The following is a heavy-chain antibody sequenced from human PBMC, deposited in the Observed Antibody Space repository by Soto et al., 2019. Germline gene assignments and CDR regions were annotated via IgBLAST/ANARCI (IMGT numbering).Heavy chain of an antibody. CDR3: ARARTPLTVTTSYFDY. Sequence: GGSLRLSCAASGFTFSSYAMHWVRQAPGKGLEWVAVISYDGSNKYYADSVKGRFTISRDNSKNTLYLQMNSLRAEDTAVYYCARARTPLTVTTSYFDYWGQGTLVTVSS. J-gene: IGHJ4*02. CDR2: ISYDGSNK. V-gene: IGHV3-30-3*01. CDR1: GFTFSSYA. D-gene: IGHD4-17*01.